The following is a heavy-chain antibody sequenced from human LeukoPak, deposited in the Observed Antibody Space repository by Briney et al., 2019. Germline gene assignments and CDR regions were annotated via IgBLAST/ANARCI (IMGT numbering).Heavy chain of an antibody. CDR1: GFTFSSYW. D-gene: IGHD6-13*01. J-gene: IGHJ4*02. Sequence: GGSLRLSCAASGFTFSSYWMSWVRQAPGKGLEWVANIKQDGSEKYYVDSVKGRFTISRDNSKNTLYLQMNSLRAEDTAVYYCAKDIYSSSWYGADYWGQGTLVTVSS. V-gene: IGHV3-7*01. CDR2: IKQDGSEK. CDR3: AKDIYSSSWYGADY.